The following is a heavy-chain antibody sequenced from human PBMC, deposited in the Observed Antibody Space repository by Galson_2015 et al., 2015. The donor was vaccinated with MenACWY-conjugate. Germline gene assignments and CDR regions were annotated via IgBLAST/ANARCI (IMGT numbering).Heavy chain of an antibody. CDR2: IYFSTKI. CDR1: GASISSYY. J-gene: IGHJ6*03. CDR3: AKSPRVSGLRVSQYYNYLEV. V-gene: IGHV4-59*01. D-gene: IGHD3/OR15-3a*01. Sequence: LSLTCPVSGASISSYYWNWLRQPPGERLEWIGKIYFSTKIHYNPSLESRGTLSVDSSKSQVSLRLTSVTAADTAVYYCAKSPRVSGLRVSQYYNYLEVWGKGTTVTVSS.